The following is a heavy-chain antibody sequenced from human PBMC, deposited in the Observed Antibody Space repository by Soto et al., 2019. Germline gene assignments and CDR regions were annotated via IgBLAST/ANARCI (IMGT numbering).Heavy chain of an antibody. CDR1: GGSISSSSYY. CDR3: ARQYYFGSGSYYNRAFDF. D-gene: IGHD3-10*01. J-gene: IGHJ4*02. V-gene: IGHV4-39*01. CDR2: IYYSGNT. Sequence: SETLSLTCTVSGGSISSSSYYWGWIRQPPGKGLEWIGSIYYSGNTYYNPSLKSRGTISVDTAKNHVSLKLSSVTAADTGGYYCARQYYFGSGSYYNRAFDFSGQGTLVTLSS.